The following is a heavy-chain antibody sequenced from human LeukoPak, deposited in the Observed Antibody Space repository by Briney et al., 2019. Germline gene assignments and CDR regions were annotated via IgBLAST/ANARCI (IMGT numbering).Heavy chain of an antibody. CDR3: ARDLIVVVNPKPEYFQH. J-gene: IGHJ1*01. V-gene: IGHV1-2*02. CDR1: GYSFTAYY. D-gene: IGHD3-22*01. CDR2: INPNSGGT. Sequence: GASVKVSCKPSGYSFTAYYIHWVRQAPGQGLEWMGWINPNSGGTNYAQKFQGRVTMTRDTSISTVYMELSRVRSDDTAVYYCARDLIVVVNPKPEYFQHWGQGTLVTVSS.